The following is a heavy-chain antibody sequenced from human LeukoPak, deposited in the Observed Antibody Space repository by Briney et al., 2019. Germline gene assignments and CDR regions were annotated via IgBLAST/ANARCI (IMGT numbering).Heavy chain of an antibody. CDR1: GFTFSSYW. CDR3: ARADYGGDDAFDI. V-gene: IGHV3-7*01. J-gene: IGHJ3*02. CDR2: IKQDGSEK. Sequence: GGSLRLSCAASGFTFSSYWMSWVRQAPGKGLEWVANIKQDGSEKYYVDSVKGRFTISRDNAKNSLYLQMNSLRAEDTAVYYCARADYGGDDAFDIWGQGTMVTVSS. D-gene: IGHD4-23*01.